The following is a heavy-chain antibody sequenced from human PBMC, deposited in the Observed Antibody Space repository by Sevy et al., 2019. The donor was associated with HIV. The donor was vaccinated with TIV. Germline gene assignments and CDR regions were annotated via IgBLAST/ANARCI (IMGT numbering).Heavy chain of an antibody. Sequence: GGSLRLSCAASGFTFSSYDMHWVRQATGKGLEWVSAIGTAGDTYYPGSVKGRFTISRENAKNSLYLQMNSLRAGDTAVYYCARALVVVPAAIRRTYYYYYGVDVWGQGTTVTVSS. CDR2: IGTAGDT. D-gene: IGHD2-2*02. CDR3: ARALVVVPAAIRRTYYYYYGVDV. J-gene: IGHJ6*02. CDR1: GFTFSSYD. V-gene: IGHV3-13*01.